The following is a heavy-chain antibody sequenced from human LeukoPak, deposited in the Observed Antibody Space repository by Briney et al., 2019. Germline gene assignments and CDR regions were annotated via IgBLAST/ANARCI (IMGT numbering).Heavy chain of an antibody. CDR2: IGSSGSPT. J-gene: IGHJ6*02. CDR1: GFTFSSYS. Sequence: PGGSLRLSCAASGFTFSSYSMNWVRQAPGKGLEWISYIGSSGSPTHYADSVRGRFTISRDNAKNSLYLQMNSLRDDDTALYYCARRPFSDTSGRLSDVWGQGITVTVSS. V-gene: IGHV3-48*02. D-gene: IGHD3-22*01. CDR3: ARRPFSDTSGRLSDV.